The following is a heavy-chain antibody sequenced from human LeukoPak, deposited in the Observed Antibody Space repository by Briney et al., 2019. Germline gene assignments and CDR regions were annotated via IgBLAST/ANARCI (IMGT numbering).Heavy chain of an antibody. Sequence: QESGPGLVKPSQTLSLTCTVSGGSISSGGYYWSWIRQHPGKGLEWIGYIYYSGSTFYNPSLKSRVTISLDTSRNQFSLKLSSVTAADTAVYYCARDVGNSGLFDYWGQGTLVTVSS. CDR2: IYYSGST. CDR3: ARDVGNSGLFDY. D-gene: IGHD3-10*01. CDR1: GGSISSGGYY. J-gene: IGHJ4*02. V-gene: IGHV4-30-4*08.